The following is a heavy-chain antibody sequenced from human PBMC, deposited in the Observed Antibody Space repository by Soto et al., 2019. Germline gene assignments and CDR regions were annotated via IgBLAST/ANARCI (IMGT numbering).Heavy chain of an antibody. CDR2: TSYSGTT. CDR1: GGSMSSGIYY. D-gene: IGHD1-1*01. V-gene: IGHV4-30-4*01. CDR3: ARERNRNDDDAFDI. J-gene: IGHJ3*02. Sequence: SETLSLTCTVSGGSMSSGIYYWSWIRQPPGKGLECIGFTSYSGTTYYNTSLWSRVSMSVDTSKNQFSLHVNSVTAADTAVYYCARERNRNDDDAFDIWGQGTMVTVSS.